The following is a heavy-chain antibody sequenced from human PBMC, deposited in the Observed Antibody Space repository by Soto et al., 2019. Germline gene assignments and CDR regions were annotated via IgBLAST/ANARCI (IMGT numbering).Heavy chain of an antibody. J-gene: IGHJ1*01. CDR1: GDSISSNY. Sequence: SETLSLTCTVSGDSISSNYWSWIRQPPGKGLEWIGYMHYSGSTNYNPSLKSRVTISVDTSKNQLSLKLSSVTAADTAVYYCARHSWLQLLPQYWGQGMLVTVSS. D-gene: IGHD5-12*01. CDR2: MHYSGST. CDR3: ARHSWLQLLPQY. V-gene: IGHV4-59*08.